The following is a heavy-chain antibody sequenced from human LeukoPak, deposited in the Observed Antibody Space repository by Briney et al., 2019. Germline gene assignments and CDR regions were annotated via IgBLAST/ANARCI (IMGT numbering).Heavy chain of an antibody. V-gene: IGHV4-34*01. J-gene: IGHJ5*02. CDR2: INHSGST. CDR3: APRGGIEHSYGYGEWFDP. Sequence: PSETLSLTCAVYGGSFSGYYWSWIRQPPGKGLEWIGEINHSGSTNYNASLKSRVTISVDTSKNQFSLRLSSVTAADTAVYFRAPRGGIEHSYGYGEWFDPWGQGTRVTVSS. D-gene: IGHD5-18*01. CDR1: GGSFSGYY.